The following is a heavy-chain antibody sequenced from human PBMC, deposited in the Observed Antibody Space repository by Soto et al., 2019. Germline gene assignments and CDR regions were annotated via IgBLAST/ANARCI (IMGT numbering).Heavy chain of an antibody. D-gene: IGHD6-13*01. CDR1: GGTFSSYR. CDR3: VRDSGAKLSSS. CDR2: IVPIYRTA. V-gene: IGHV1-69*01. J-gene: IGHJ4*02. Sequence: QVQLVQSGAEVKKPGSSVKVSCKASGGTFSSYRINWVRQAPGKGLEWGGGIVPIYRTADYAKKFQGRVTITADESARTSYMELRSLKSQDTAVYYCVRDSGAKLSSSWGQGTLVTVSS.